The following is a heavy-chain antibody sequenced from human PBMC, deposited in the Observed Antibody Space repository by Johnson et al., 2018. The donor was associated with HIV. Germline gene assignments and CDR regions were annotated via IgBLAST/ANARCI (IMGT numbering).Heavy chain of an antibody. CDR3: ARVQGDRGAYDAF. Sequence: QVQLMESGGGLVKPGGSLRLSCAASGFTFSTYAMHWVRQAPGKGLEWVAVISYDGSDIYHADSVKGRFNISRDNSKTTLYLQMNSLRAEDTALYYCARVQGDRGAYDAF. D-gene: IGHD3-10*01. CDR2: ISYDGSDI. V-gene: IGHV3-30*04. CDR1: GFTFSTYA. J-gene: IGHJ3*01.